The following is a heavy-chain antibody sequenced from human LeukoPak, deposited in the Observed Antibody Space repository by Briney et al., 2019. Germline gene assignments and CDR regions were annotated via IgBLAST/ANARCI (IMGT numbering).Heavy chain of an antibody. D-gene: IGHD1-1*01. J-gene: IGHJ4*02. CDR1: GFTFSSYA. CDR2: ISGSGVST. Sequence: QPGGSLRLSCAASGFTFSSYAMSWVRQAPGKGLEWVSAISGSGVSTYYADSVKGRFTISRDNSKNTLYLQMNSLRAEDTAVYYCATIPLTTSGAYFDFSGQGKQFTVSS. CDR3: ATIPLTTSGAYFDF. V-gene: IGHV3-23*01.